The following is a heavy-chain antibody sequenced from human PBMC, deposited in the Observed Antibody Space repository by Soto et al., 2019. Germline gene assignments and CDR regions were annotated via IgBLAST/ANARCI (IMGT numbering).Heavy chain of an antibody. D-gene: IGHD1-7*01. V-gene: IGHV3-23*01. Sequence: PGGSLRLSCAASGFTFSSSAISWVRQAPGKGLEWVSAVSANGQGIYYADSVRGRFTISRDNSKNTVFLHMDSLSAEDTAVYYCAKDRNYPRDYIHYWGQGTLVTVSS. CDR1: GFTFSSSA. CDR2: VSANGQGI. CDR3: AKDRNYPRDYIHY. J-gene: IGHJ4*02.